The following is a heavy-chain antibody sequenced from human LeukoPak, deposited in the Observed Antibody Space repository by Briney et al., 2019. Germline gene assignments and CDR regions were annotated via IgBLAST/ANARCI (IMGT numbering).Heavy chain of an antibody. V-gene: IGHV4-39*07. CDR1: GVSISSSNSY. D-gene: IGHD3-10*01. CDR2: INHSGST. Sequence: PSETLSLTCTVSGVSISSSNSYWGWIRQPPGKGLEWIGEINHSGSTNYNPSLKSRVTISVDTSKNQFSLKLSSVTAADTAVYYCALRDLLGYYGSGSFHYWGQGTLVTVSS. J-gene: IGHJ4*02. CDR3: ALRDLLGYYGSGSFHY.